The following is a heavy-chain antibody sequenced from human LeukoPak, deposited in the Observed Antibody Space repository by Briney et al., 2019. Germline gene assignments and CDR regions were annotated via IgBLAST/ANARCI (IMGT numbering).Heavy chain of an antibody. V-gene: IGHV3-23*01. D-gene: IGHD2-2*01. CDR2: ISGSGGST. Sequence: GGSLRLSCAASGFTFSSYAMSWVRQAPGKGLECVSAISGSGGSTYYADSVKGRFTISRDNSKNTLYLQMNSLRAEDTAVYYCAKLGLDCSSTSCFPEDYWGQGTLVTVSS. J-gene: IGHJ4*02. CDR1: GFTFSSYA. CDR3: AKLGLDCSSTSCFPEDY.